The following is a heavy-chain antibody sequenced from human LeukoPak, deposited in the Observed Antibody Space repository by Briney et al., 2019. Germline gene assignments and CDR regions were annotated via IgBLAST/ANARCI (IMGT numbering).Heavy chain of an antibody. V-gene: IGHV3-23*01. CDR2: ISGSGGST. J-gene: IGHJ4*02. CDR3: AKDVRFTVTTSLY. Sequence: PGGSLRLSCAASGFTFSSYAMSWVRQAPGKGLEWVSAISGSGGSTYYADSVRGRFTISRDNSKNTLYLQMNSLRAEDTAVYYCAKDVRFTVTTSLYWGQGTLVTVSS. CDR1: GFTFSSYA. D-gene: IGHD4-17*01.